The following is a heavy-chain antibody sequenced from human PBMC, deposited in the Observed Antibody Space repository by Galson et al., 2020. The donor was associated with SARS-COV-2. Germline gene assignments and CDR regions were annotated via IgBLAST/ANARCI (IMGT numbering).Heavy chain of an antibody. J-gene: IGHJ4*02. D-gene: IGHD2-21*01. CDR3: ARVGAYCGGECGDY. V-gene: IGHV3-30-3*01. CDR1: GFTFSTYP. CDR2: ISYDGSNQ. Sequence: GGSLRLSCAASGFTFSTYPMHWVRQAPGKGLEWVAAISYDGSNQFYADSVKGRFTISRDNSRNTLYLQINSLRAEDTALFYCARVGAYCGGECGDYWGQGTPVTVSS.